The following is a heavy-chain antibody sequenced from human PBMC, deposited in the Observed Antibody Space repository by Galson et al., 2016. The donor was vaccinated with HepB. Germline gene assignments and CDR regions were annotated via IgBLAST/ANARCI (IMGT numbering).Heavy chain of an antibody. D-gene: IGHD2-15*01. CDR3: ARDDTPHVMVAATPFDH. Sequence: SLRLSCAASGFTFSSYGMSWVRQAPGKGLEWVAAIWYDGSYKNYADSVKGRFTVSRDNTKNTLYLQMNTLRAEDTAVYFCARDDTPHVMVAATPFDHWGQGTLVTVSS. J-gene: IGHJ4*02. CDR2: IWYDGSYK. V-gene: IGHV3-33*01. CDR1: GFTFSSYG.